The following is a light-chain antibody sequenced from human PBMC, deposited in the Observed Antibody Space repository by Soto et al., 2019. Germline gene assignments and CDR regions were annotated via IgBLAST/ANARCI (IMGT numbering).Light chain of an antibody. CDR1: SSDVGGYNY. CDR3: CSYRTGATYV. J-gene: IGLJ1*01. V-gene: IGLV2-14*03. Sequence: QSALTQPASVSGSPGQSITISCTGTSSDVGGYNYVSWYQHHPGKAPKLLIFDVNNRPSGVSNRFSGSKSGNTASLTISGLQAEDEADYYCCSYRTGATYVFGTGTKLTVL. CDR2: DVN.